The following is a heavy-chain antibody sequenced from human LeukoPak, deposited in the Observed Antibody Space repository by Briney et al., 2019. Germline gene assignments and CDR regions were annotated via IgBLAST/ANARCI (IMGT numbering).Heavy chain of an antibody. D-gene: IGHD1-1*01. CDR1: GFTVSSNY. Sequence: GGSLRLSCAASGFTVSSNYLSWVRQAPGKGLEWVSVIYSGGSTYYADSVKGRFTISRDNSKNTLYLQMNSLRAEDTAVYYCARGGSLGTDAFDIWGQGTMVTVSS. CDR3: ARGGSLGTDAFDI. CDR2: IYSGGST. V-gene: IGHV3-66*02. J-gene: IGHJ3*02.